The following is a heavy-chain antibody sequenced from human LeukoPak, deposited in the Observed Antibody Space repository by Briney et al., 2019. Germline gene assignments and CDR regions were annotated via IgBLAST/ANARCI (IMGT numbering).Heavy chain of an antibody. V-gene: IGHV3-23*01. CDR1: EFPFRNYA. Sequence: GGSLRLSCAASEFPFRNYATSWVRQAPGKGLEWVSAITSGGGDTFHADSVKGRFTISRDNSRNTLFLQMYSLRVEDTAVYYCAKGSSSSRPYYFDYWGQGTLVTVSS. CDR3: AKGSSSSRPYYFDY. J-gene: IGHJ4*02. D-gene: IGHD6-6*01. CDR2: ITSGGGDT.